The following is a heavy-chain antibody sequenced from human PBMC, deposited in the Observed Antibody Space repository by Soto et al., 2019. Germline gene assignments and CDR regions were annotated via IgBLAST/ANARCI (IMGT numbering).Heavy chain of an antibody. V-gene: IGHV3-23*01. Sequence: GGSVRLSCPASAFSFSDFGMTWVRQAPGKGLEWVSTIHREVTNTHYADSVKGRFTISRDNSKDTLYLEMNSLRAEDTAIYFCAKDPSTGSADFSGHGTLVTGSS. J-gene: IGHJ4*01. CDR3: AKDPSTGSADF. CDR1: AFSFSDFG. D-gene: IGHD3-9*01. CDR2: IHREVTNT.